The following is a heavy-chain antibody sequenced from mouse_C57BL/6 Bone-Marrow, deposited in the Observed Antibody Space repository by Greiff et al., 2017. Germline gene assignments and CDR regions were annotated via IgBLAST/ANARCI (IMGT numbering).Heavy chain of an antibody. CDR1: GYTFTDYY. CDR3: ARESYYYGSSPDY. D-gene: IGHD1-1*01. J-gene: IGHJ2*01. Sequence: EVQLQQSGPELVQPGASVKISCKASGYTFTDYYMNWVKQSHGKSLEWIGDINPNNGGTSYNQKFKVKATLTVDKSSSTAYMELRSLTSEDSAVYYCARESYYYGSSPDYWGQGTTLTVSS. CDR2: INPNNGGT. V-gene: IGHV1-26*01.